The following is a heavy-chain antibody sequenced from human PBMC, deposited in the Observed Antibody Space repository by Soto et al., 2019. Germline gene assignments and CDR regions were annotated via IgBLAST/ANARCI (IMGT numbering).Heavy chain of an antibody. J-gene: IGHJ4*02. V-gene: IGHV1-46*01. D-gene: IGHD2-2*01. CDR3: ARQYCSGTSCYWYFDF. CDR1: GYQFTGSY. Sequence: QVRLVQSGAEVQRPGASLNISCQATGYQFTGSYLHWVRRAPGHGLQWMGMINPDTGSTTYAETFRGRVAMSTDRSAGTVYLGLGSLRSDDTATYYCARQYCSGTSCYWYFDFWGQGTLVTVSS. CDR2: INPDTGST.